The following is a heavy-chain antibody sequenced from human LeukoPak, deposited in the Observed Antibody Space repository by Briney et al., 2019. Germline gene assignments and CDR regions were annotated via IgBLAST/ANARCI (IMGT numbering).Heavy chain of an antibody. D-gene: IGHD5-24*01. J-gene: IGHJ4*02. CDR3: ARDLSRDGYNFYFDY. Sequence: GASVKVSCKASGYTFTGNYLHWVRQAPGQGLEWMGWVNPNSGGTNFAQRFQGRVTMTRDTSIGTAYMEVSSLRSDDTAVYYCARDLSRDGYNFYFDYWGQGTLVTVSS. CDR2: VNPNSGGT. CDR1: GYTFTGNY. V-gene: IGHV1-2*02.